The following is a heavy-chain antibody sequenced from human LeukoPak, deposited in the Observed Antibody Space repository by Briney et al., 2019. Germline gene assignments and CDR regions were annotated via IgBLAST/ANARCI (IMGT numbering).Heavy chain of an antibody. CDR3: GGGMHGYDYGPPLLY. CDR1: GFTFSDYH. Sequence: GGSLRLSCAASGFTFSDYHMSWIRQAPGKGLEWLSYISSGGTIYYADSLKGRLTISRNNDKNSPYHQMNILRTDDTAPYYYGGGMHGYDYGPPLLYWGQGTLVTVSS. D-gene: IGHD5-18*01. CDR2: ISSGGTI. J-gene: IGHJ4*02. V-gene: IGHV3-11*01.